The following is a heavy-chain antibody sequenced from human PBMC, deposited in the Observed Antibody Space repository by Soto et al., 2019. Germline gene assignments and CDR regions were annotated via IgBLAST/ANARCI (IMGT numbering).Heavy chain of an antibody. CDR1: GYTFTSYD. V-gene: IGHV1-8*01. J-gene: IGHJ6*03. CDR2: MNPNSGNT. Sequence: ASVKVSCKASGYTFTSYDINWVRQATGQGLEWMGWMNPNSGNTGYAQKFQGRVTMTRNTSISTAYMELSSLRSEDTAVYYCERGRKERGYYYYYMDVWGKXTTVTVSS. CDR3: ERGRKERGYYYYYMDV. D-gene: IGHD3-10*01.